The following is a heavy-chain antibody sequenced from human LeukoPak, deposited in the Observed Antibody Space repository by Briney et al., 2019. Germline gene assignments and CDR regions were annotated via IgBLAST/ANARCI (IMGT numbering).Heavy chain of an antibody. Sequence: SETLSLTCTVSGGSISSGSYYWSWIRQPAGKGLEWIGRIYTSGSTNYNPSLKSRVTISVDTSKNQFSLKLSSVTAADTAVYYCARGDYVWGSYRLDAFDIWGQGTMVTVSS. CDR3: ARGDYVWGSYRLDAFDI. D-gene: IGHD3-16*02. J-gene: IGHJ3*02. V-gene: IGHV4-61*02. CDR1: GGSISSGSYY. CDR2: IYTSGST.